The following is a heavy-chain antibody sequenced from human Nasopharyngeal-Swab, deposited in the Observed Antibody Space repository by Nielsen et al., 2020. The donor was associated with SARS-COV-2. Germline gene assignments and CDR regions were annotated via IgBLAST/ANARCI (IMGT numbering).Heavy chain of an antibody. CDR1: GFTFSDYY. V-gene: IGHV3-11*04. D-gene: IGHD1-1*01. J-gene: IGHJ3*02. CDR2: ISSSGSTI. Sequence: GGSLRLSCAASGFTFSDYYMSWIRQAPGKGLEWVSYISSSGSTIYYADSVKGRFTISRDNAKNSLHLQMNSLRAEDTAVYYCASSQAYNWNDSDAFDIWGQGTMVTVSS. CDR3: ASSQAYNWNDSDAFDI.